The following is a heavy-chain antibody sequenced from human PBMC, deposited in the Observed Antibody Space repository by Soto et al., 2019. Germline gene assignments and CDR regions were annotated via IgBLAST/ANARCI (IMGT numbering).Heavy chain of an antibody. CDR2: NYISGNT. CDR3: ARGVLRYYHYGMDV. CDR1: GDSVSSYY. J-gene: IGHJ6*02. V-gene: IGHV4-59*02. Sequence: QVQLQESGPGLVKPSETLSLSCTVSGDSVSSYYWSWIRQLPGRGLEWIGYNYISGNTNYNPPLKSRVTISRDTSKNQFSLNLKSVTAADTAVYYCARGVLRYYHYGMDVWGQGTTVTVSS.